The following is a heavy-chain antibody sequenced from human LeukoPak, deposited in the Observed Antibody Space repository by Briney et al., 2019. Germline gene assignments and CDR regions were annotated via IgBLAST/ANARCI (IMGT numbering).Heavy chain of an antibody. CDR3: ARKGRIYDFWSGSLHAFDI. CDR2: ISSSSAYM. J-gene: IGHJ3*02. D-gene: IGHD3-3*01. CDR1: GFNLSTYN. V-gene: IGHV3-21*01. Sequence: GGSLRLSCAASGFNLSTYNMNWVRQAPGKRLQWVSSISSSSAYMYYADSMRGRFTISRDNAKNSLYLQMNNLRADDTAVYFCARKGRIYDFWSGSLHAFDIWGQGAMVTVSS.